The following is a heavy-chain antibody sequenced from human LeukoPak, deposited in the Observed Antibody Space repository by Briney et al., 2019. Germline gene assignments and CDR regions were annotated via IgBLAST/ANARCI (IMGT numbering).Heavy chain of an antibody. D-gene: IGHD3-9*01. Sequence: SETLSLTCTVSGGSISSYYWSWIRQPAGKGLEWIGRIYTSGSTNYNPSLKSRVTMSVDTSKNRFSLKLSSVTAADTAVYYCARDSYYDILTGYFYNWFDPWGQGTLVTVSS. CDR3: ARDSYYDILTGYFYNWFDP. J-gene: IGHJ5*02. CDR2: IYTSGST. V-gene: IGHV4-4*07. CDR1: GGSISSYY.